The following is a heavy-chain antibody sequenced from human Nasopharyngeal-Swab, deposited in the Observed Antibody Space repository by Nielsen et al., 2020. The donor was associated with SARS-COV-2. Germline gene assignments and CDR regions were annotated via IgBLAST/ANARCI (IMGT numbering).Heavy chain of an antibody. J-gene: IGHJ3*02. D-gene: IGHD2-2*03. CDR2: IYHSGST. CDR3: AGYCSSTSCYKDDAFDI. CDR1: GGSISSGGYS. V-gene: IGHV4-30-2*01. Sequence: SETLSLTCAVSGGSISSGGYSWSWIRQPPGKGLEWIVYIYHSGSTYYNPSLKSRVTISVDRSKNQFSLKLSSVTAADTAVYYCAGYCSSTSCYKDDAFDIWGQGTMVTVSS.